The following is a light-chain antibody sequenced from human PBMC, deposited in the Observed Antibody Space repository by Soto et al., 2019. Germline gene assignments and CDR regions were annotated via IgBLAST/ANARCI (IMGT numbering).Light chain of an antibody. J-gene: IGKJ3*01. V-gene: IGKV3-15*01. CDR2: DVS. Sequence: IVMTQSPATLTVSPGETATLSCRASQSLRSTLAWYQQRPGQAPRLLIYDVSTRAPGVPVRFGGSGSGTEFTLTISSLQSDDFASYYCQQYSHWPFTFGPGT. CDR1: QSLRST. CDR3: QQYSHWPFT.